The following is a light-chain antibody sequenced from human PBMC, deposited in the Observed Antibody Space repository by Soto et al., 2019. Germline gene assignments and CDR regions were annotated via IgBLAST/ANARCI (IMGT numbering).Light chain of an antibody. J-gene: IGKJ5*01. CDR2: DAS. CDR1: QSVGDY. Sequence: DIVLTQSPATLSFSPGKRATLSGRASQSVGDYLAWYQQKPGQAPRLLIYDASNRATGIPARFSASGSGTDFTLTISSLEPEDFAVYYCQQRSNWPRTFGQGTRLEIK. CDR3: QQRSNWPRT. V-gene: IGKV3-11*01.